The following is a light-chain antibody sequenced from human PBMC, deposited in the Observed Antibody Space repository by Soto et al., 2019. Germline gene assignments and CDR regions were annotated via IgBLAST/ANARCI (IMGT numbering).Light chain of an antibody. CDR2: DAS. V-gene: IGKV3D-20*01. CDR1: QSVSSSY. Sequence: IVLTQSPATLSLSPWERATLSCGASQSVSSSYLAWYQQKPGLAPRLLIYDASSRATGIPDRFSGSGSGTDFTLTISRLEPEDFAVYYCQQYGSSPGTFGQGTKVDI. J-gene: IGKJ1*01. CDR3: QQYGSSPGT.